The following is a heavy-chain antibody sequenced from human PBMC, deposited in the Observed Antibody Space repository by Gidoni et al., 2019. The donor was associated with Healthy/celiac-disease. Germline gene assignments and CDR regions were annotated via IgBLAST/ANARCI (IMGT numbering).Heavy chain of an antibody. Sequence: EVQLVESGGGLVKPGGSLRLSCAASGFTFSNAWMSWVRQAPGKGLEWVGRIKSKTDGGTTDYAAPVKGRFTISRDDSKNTLYLQMNSLKTEDTAVYYCTTDRLTTTVTTPYYYGMDVWGQGTTVTVSS. J-gene: IGHJ6*02. CDR3: TTDRLTTTVTTPYYYGMDV. CDR2: IKSKTDGGTT. V-gene: IGHV3-15*01. CDR1: GFTFSNAW. D-gene: IGHD4-4*01.